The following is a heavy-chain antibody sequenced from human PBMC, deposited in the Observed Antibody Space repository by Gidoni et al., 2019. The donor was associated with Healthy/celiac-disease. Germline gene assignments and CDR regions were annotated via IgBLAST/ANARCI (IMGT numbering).Heavy chain of an antibody. CDR1: GFTFSRYS. V-gene: IGHV3-30-3*01. Sequence: QVQLVESGGGVVQPERSLSPPCAASGFTFSRYSMHWVGQAPGKGLEWVAVISYDGSNKYYAESVKGRVTISRDNSKNTLYLQMNSLRAEDTAVYYCARDVRYCSSTSCSQTRNYYYGMDVWGQGTTVTVSS. CDR3: ARDVRYCSSTSCSQTRNYYYGMDV. D-gene: IGHD2-2*01. CDR2: ISYDGSNK. J-gene: IGHJ6*02.